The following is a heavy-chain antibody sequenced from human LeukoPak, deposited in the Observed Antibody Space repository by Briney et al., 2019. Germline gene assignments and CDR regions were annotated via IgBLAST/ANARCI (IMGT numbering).Heavy chain of an antibody. CDR1: GYTFTSYD. V-gene: IGHV1-2*06. D-gene: IGHD2/OR15-2a*01. Sequence: ASVKVSCKASGYTFTSYDINWVRQAPGQGLEWMGRINPNSGGTNYAQKFQGRVTMTRDTSISTAYMELSRLRSDDTAVYYCAREVSMDDYWGQGTLVTVSS. CDR2: INPNSGGT. J-gene: IGHJ4*02. CDR3: AREVSMDDY.